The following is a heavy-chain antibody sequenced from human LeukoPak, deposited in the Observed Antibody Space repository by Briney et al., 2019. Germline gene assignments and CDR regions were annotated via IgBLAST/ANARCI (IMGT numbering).Heavy chain of an antibody. J-gene: IGHJ6*03. CDR3: ARSEYSSTWYGDYYYYYMDV. Sequence: PGGSLRLSCTASGFTFSTFWMHWVRQAPGKGLLWVSRINSDGSDTVYADSVKGRFTISRDNAKNTLYLQMNSLRADDTAVYYCARSEYSSTWYGDYYYYYMDVWGKGTTVTVSS. V-gene: IGHV3-74*01. CDR2: INSDGSDT. D-gene: IGHD6-13*01. CDR1: GFTFSTFW.